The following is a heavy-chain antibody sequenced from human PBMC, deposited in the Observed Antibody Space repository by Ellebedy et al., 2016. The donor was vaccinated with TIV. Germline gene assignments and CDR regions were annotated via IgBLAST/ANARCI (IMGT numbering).Heavy chain of an antibody. J-gene: IGHJ4*02. CDR2: INPNSGGT. Sequence: AASVKVSCKASGGTFSSYAISWVRQAPGQGLEWMGWINPNSGGTNYAQKFQGRVTMTRDTSISTAYMELSRLRSDDTAVYYCARDLGITMVRGAPGHWGQGTLVTVSS. CDR1: GGTFSSYA. V-gene: IGHV1-2*02. CDR3: ARDLGITMVRGAPGH. D-gene: IGHD3-10*01.